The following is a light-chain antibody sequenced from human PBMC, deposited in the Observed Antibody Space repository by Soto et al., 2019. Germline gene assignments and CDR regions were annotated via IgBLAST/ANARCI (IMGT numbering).Light chain of an antibody. CDR2: KAS. Sequence: DIQMTQFPSPLSASVGDRVTITCRASQSISTWLAWYQQKPGKAPKLLIYKASSLESGVPSRFSGSGSGTEFTLTISSLQPDDFATYYCQQYNNSFGQGTKVEI. V-gene: IGKV1-5*03. CDR1: QSISTW. J-gene: IGKJ1*01. CDR3: QQYNNS.